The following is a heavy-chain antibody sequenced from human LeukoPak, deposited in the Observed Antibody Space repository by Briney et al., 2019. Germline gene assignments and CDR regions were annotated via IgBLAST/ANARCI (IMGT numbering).Heavy chain of an antibody. CDR3: ARAEDYDSSGYPMGY. J-gene: IGHJ4*02. CDR2: IIPILGIA. Sequence: ASVKVSCKASGGTFSSYAISWVRQAPGQGLEWMGRIIPILGIANYAQKFQGRVTITADKSTSTAYMEPSSLRSEDTAVYYCARAEDYDSSGYPMGYWGQGTLVTVSS. CDR1: GGTFSSYA. D-gene: IGHD3-22*01. V-gene: IGHV1-69*04.